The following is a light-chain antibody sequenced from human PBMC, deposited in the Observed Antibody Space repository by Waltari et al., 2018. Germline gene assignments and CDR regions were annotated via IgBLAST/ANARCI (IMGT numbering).Light chain of an antibody. CDR2: EVS. V-gene: IGLV2-14*01. CDR3: SSYTSSSTLVV. J-gene: IGLJ2*01. CDR1: SSDVGGSNY. Sequence: QSALTQPASVSGSPGQSITISCTGTSSDVGGSNYASWYQQHPGKAPQLMIYEVSNRPSGVSNRFSGSKSGNTASLTISGLQAEDEADYYCSSYTSSSTLVVFGGGTKLTVL.